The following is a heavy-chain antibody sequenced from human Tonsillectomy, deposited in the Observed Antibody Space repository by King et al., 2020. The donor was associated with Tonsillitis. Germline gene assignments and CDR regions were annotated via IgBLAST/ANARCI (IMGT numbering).Heavy chain of an antibody. CDR3: ARDLPAEFSRGPLHGMDV. CDR1: GYTFTGYY. Sequence: VQLVESGAEVKKPGASVKVSCKTSGYTFTGYYMYWVRQAPGQGLEWMGWINPNRGDTKYAQKFQGRVTMTRDTYISTAYMELSRLRSDDTAVYYCARDLPAEFSRGPLHGMDVWGQGTTVTVSS. V-gene: IGHV1-2*02. D-gene: IGHD3-10*01. CDR2: INPNRGDT. J-gene: IGHJ6*02.